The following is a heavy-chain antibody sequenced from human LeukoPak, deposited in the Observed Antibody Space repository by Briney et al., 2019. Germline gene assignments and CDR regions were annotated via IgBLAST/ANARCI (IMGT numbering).Heavy chain of an antibody. J-gene: IGHJ3*02. CDR3: ARATPLDI. CDR1: GGSISSYY. Sequence: SETLSLTCTVSGGSISSYYWSWIRQPPGKGLEWIGYIYYSGSTNYNPSLKSRVTMSVDTSKNQYSLRLSSVTAADTAVYYCARATPLDIWGQGTIVTVSS. CDR2: IYYSGST. V-gene: IGHV4-59*01.